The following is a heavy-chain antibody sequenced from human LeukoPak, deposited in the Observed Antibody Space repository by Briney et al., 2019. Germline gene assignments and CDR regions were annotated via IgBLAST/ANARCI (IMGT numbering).Heavy chain of an antibody. Sequence: PGGSLRLSCAASGFSFISYWMSWVRQAPGKGLEWVANIKQDGSAKNYVDSVKGRFTISRDNAKNSLYLQLNSLRAEDTAVYYCAGCAGNSCYFDYWGQRTLVIVSS. CDR2: IKQDGSAK. V-gene: IGHV3-7*01. J-gene: IGHJ4*02. CDR3: AGCAGNSCYFDY. CDR1: GFSFISYW. D-gene: IGHD1-1*01.